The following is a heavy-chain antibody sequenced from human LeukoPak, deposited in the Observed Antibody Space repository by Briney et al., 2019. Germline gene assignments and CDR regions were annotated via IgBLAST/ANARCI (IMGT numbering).Heavy chain of an antibody. D-gene: IGHD3-22*01. V-gene: IGHV4-59*08. CDR3: ARGFSTPSLDYDSSVVDY. J-gene: IGHJ4*02. Sequence: SETLSLTCTVSGGSISSYYWSWIRQPPGKGLEWIGYIYYSGSTNYNPSLKSRVTISVDTSKNQFSLKLSSVTAADTAVYYCARGFSTPSLDYDSSVVDYWDQGTLVTVSS. CDR1: GGSISSYY. CDR2: IYYSGST.